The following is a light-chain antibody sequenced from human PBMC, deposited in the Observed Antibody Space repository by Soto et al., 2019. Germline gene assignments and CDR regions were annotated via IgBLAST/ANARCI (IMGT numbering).Light chain of an antibody. CDR1: LHINDC. V-gene: IGKV1-33*01. CDR3: QQYDSLFA. Sequence: DIQLTQSPSSLSASVGDRVTITCQASLHINDCVSWYQQKPGKAPKLLIYDASTLETGVPSRFSGRGSGREFTFTISSLQPEDVATYFCQQYDSLFAFGPGTKVDIK. CDR2: DAS. J-gene: IGKJ3*01.